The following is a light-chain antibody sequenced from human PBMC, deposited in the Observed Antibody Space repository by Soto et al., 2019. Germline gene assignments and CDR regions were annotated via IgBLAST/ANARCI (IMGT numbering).Light chain of an antibody. Sequence: QSALTQPASVSGSPGQSITISCTGTSSDVGGYNYDSWYQQHPGKAPKLMIYDVSNRPSGVSNRFSGSKSGNTASLTISGLQAEDEADYYCSSNTSSSTHVVFGGGTKLTVL. CDR1: SSDVGGYNY. CDR3: SSNTSSSTHVV. J-gene: IGLJ2*01. V-gene: IGLV2-14*01. CDR2: DVS.